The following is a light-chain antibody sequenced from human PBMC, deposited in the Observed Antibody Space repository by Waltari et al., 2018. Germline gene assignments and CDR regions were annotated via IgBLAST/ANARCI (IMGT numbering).Light chain of an antibody. J-gene: IGLJ3*02. CDR1: NSAFGNYNL. V-gene: IGLV2-23*02. Sequence: QAALTQPASVSGSPGQSITISCTGSNSAFGNYNLFSWYQKHPGKAPKLIIYEVTNRPSGISDRFSGFKTGNTASLTISGLQAEDEADYYCCSYAGSWIWVFGGGTELTVL. CDR2: EVT. CDR3: CSYAGSWIWV.